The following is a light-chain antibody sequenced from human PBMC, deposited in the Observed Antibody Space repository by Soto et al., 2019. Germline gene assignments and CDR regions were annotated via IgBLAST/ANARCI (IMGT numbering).Light chain of an antibody. CDR3: QQRSNWPPFLT. Sequence: EIVLTQSPATLSLSPGERATLSCRASQSVSSYLAWYQQKPGQAPRLLIYDASNRATGIPARFSGSGSGTDFTLTIISLEPEDFAVYYCQQRSNWPPFLTFGGGTKVEIK. V-gene: IGKV3-11*01. J-gene: IGKJ4*01. CDR2: DAS. CDR1: QSVSSY.